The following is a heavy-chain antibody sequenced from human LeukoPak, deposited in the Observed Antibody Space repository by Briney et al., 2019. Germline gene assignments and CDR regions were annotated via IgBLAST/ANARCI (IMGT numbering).Heavy chain of an antibody. J-gene: IGHJ5*02. Sequence: GGSLRLSCAASGFTFSSYSMNWVRQAPGKGLEWVSSISSSSSYIYYADSVKGRFTISRDNAKNSLYLQMNSLRAEDTAVYYCARGLSPSPDYDFWSGYYRWFDPWGQGTLVTVSS. D-gene: IGHD3-3*01. CDR2: ISSSSSYI. CDR1: GFTFSSYS. V-gene: IGHV3-21*01. CDR3: ARGLSPSPDYDFWSGYYRWFDP.